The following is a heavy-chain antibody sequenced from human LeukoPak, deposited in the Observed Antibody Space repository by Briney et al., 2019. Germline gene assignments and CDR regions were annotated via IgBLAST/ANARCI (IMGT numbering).Heavy chain of an antibody. Sequence: GGSLRLFCAASGFIHSRYWMHWVRQAPGKGLVGVSRTNANQRTISYADSGKGRFTISRDNAKNTLYLQMNRLRAEDTAVYYCVRSAFLTTEFYFDYWGHGNLVTVSS. CDR1: GFIHSRYW. V-gene: IGHV3-74*01. CDR3: VRSAFLTTEFYFDY. CDR2: TNANQRTI. D-gene: IGHD4/OR15-4a*01. J-gene: IGHJ4*01.